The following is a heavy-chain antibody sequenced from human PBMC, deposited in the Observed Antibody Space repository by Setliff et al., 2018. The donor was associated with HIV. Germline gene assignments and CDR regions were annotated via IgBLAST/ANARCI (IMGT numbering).Heavy chain of an antibody. CDR3: ARQRVWNHYASGRVTSAFDL. CDR2: IKHDGSEK. Sequence: PGGSLRLSCAASGFPFSSYWMTWVRQAPGKGLEWVANIKHDGSEKNYVDSVKGRCTISRDNAKNSMYLQMSTLRAEDTAVYFCARQRVWNHYASGRVTSAFDLWGQGTRVTVSS. CDR1: GFPFSSYW. D-gene: IGHD3-10*01. J-gene: IGHJ3*01. V-gene: IGHV3-7*01.